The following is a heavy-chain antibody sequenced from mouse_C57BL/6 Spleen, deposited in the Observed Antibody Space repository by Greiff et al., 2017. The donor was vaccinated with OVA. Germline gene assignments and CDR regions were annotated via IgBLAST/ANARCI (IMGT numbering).Heavy chain of an antibody. CDR2: IDPETGGT. D-gene: IGHD4-1*01. CDR3: TRKDWNVEGFAY. J-gene: IGHJ3*01. Sequence: QVQLKESGAELVRPGASVTLSCKASGYTFTDYEMHWVKQTPVHGLEWIGAIDPETGGTAYNQKFKGKAILTADKSSSTAYMELRSLTSEDSAVYYCTRKDWNVEGFAYWGQGTLVTVSA. V-gene: IGHV1-15*01. CDR1: GYTFTDYE.